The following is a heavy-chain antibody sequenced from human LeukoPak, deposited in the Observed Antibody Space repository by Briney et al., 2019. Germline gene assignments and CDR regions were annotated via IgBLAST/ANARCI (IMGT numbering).Heavy chain of an antibody. CDR1: GFTFSSYG. CDR3: AKEEPVLLWFGESNYYGMDV. J-gene: IGHJ6*02. D-gene: IGHD3-10*01. V-gene: IGHV3-30*18. CDR2: ISYDGSNK. Sequence: GGSLRLSCAASGFTFSSYGMHWVRQAPGKGLEWVAVISYDGSNKYYADSVKGRFTISRDNSKNTLYLQMNSLRAEDTAVYYRAKEEPVLLWFGESNYYGMDVWGQGTTVTVSS.